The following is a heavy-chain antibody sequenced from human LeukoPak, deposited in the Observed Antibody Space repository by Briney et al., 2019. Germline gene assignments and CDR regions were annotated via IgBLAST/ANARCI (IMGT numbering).Heavy chain of an antibody. CDR2: IYTSGST. J-gene: IGHJ3*02. CDR1: GGSIINYY. CDR3: ARVRSSNFFDAFDI. D-gene: IGHD3-10*01. V-gene: IGHV4-4*07. Sequence: SETLSLTCTVSGGSIINYYWTWIRQPAGKGLEWIGRIYTSGSTNYNPSLESRVTMSVDTSENQFSLRLNSVTAADTAAYYCARVRSSNFFDAFDIWGQGTMVTVSS.